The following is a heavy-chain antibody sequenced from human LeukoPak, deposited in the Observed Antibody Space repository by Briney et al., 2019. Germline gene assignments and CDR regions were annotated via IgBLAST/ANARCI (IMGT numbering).Heavy chain of an antibody. CDR2: ISSTGETS. CDR1: GFTFSSFP. V-gene: IGHV3-64*01. Sequence: GSLRLSCVASGFTFSSFPMHWVRQVPGKGLEYVSAISSTGETSYYANSVKDRFTISRDNSKNTLYLQMGSLRAEDMAVYYCARVMSGSGSKYFDYWGRGTLVTVSS. D-gene: IGHD3-10*01. CDR3: ARVMSGSGSKYFDY. J-gene: IGHJ4*02.